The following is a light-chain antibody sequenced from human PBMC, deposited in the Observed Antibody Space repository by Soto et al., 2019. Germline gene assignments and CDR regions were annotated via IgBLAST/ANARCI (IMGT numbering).Light chain of an antibody. CDR2: GAS. CDR1: QTISSN. CDR3: QQYNNWWT. Sequence: EIVMTQSPATLSVSPGERATLSCRASQTISSNLAWYQQKPGQAPRLLIYGASTRATGIPVRFSGSGSGTDFTLTISSLQSEDFAVYYCQQYNNWWTFGQGTKVEIK. J-gene: IGKJ1*01. V-gene: IGKV3-15*01.